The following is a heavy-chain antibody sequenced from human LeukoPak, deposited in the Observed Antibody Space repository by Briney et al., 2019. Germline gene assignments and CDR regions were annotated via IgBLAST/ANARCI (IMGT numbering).Heavy chain of an antibody. Sequence: PSETLSLTCTVSGGSISSSSYYWGWIRQPPGKGLEWIGSIYYSGSTYYNPSLKSRVTISVDTSKNQISLKLSSVTAADTAVYYCARDLRVALDAFDIWGQGTMVTVSS. CDR2: IYYSGST. V-gene: IGHV4-39*07. D-gene: IGHD2-15*01. CDR3: ARDLRVALDAFDI. J-gene: IGHJ3*02. CDR1: GGSISSSSYY.